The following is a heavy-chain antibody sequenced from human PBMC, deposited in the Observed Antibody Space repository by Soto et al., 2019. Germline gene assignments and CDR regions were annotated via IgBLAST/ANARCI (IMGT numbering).Heavy chain of an antibody. CDR2: IYYTGST. J-gene: IGHJ4*02. CDR3: ARANWYSEY. Sequence: QVHLQESGPGLVKPSETLSLTCTVSGGSINNHYWSWIRQPPEKGLEWIGYIYYTGSTNHNPSLKSRVTMSVDTSKNQFSLNLTSLTAADTAIYYCARANWYSEYWGQGTLVTVSS. CDR1: GGSINNHY. D-gene: IGHD7-27*01. V-gene: IGHV4-59*11.